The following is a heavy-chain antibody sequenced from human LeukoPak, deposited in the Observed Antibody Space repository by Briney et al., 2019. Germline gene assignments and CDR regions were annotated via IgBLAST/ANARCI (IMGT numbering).Heavy chain of an antibody. Sequence: PGGSLRRSCTASGFTLSSFGMHWVRQAPGKGLEWVAVISDDGSNTYYADSVKGRFTISRDNSKNTLYLQLNSLRTEDTAVYYCAKDADTATIIYWYFDLWGRGTLVTVSS. V-gene: IGHV3-30*18. J-gene: IGHJ2*01. D-gene: IGHD5-18*01. CDR3: AKDADTATIIYWYFDL. CDR2: ISDDGSNT. CDR1: GFTLSSFG.